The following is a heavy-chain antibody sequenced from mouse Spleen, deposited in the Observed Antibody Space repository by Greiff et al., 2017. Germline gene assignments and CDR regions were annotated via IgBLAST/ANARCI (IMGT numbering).Heavy chain of an antibody. Sequence: DVMLVESGGGLVKPGGSLKLSCAASGFTFSDYGMHWVRQAPEKGLEWVAYISSGSSTIYYADTVKGRFTISRDNAKNTLFLQMTSLRSEDTAMYYCARERWSPFAYWGQGTLVTVSA. CDR3: ARERWSPFAY. J-gene: IGHJ3*01. CDR2: ISSGSSTI. CDR1: GFTFSDYG. V-gene: IGHV5-17*01. D-gene: IGHD2-3*01.